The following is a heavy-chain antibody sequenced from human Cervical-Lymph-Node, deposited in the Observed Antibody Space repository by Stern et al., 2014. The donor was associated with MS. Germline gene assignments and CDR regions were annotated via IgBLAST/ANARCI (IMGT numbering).Heavy chain of an antibody. V-gene: IGHV3-30*01. CDR3: ASQI. CDR1: GFIFSNYA. Sequence: VQLVESGGGVVQPGRSLRLSCAASGFIFSNYAMHWVRQPPGEVLEWVAVVSSDGANTYFADSVKGRFTISRDNSKNTLYLQMNSLKIEDTAIYYCASQIWGQGTMVTVSS. CDR2: VSSDGANT. J-gene: IGHJ3*02.